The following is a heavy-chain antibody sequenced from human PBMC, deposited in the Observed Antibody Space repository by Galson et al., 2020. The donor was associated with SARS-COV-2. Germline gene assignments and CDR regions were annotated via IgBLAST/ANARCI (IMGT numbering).Heavy chain of an antibody. V-gene: IGHV3-21*01. Sequence: GGSLRLSCAASGFTFSSYSMNWVRQAPGKGLEWVSSISSSSSYIYSADSVKGRFTISRDNAKNSLYLQMNSLRAEDTAVYYCARFSPYYYYYGMDVWGQGTTVTVSS. CDR3: ARFSPYYYYYGMDV. CDR2: ISSSSSYI. CDR1: GFTFSSYS. J-gene: IGHJ6*02.